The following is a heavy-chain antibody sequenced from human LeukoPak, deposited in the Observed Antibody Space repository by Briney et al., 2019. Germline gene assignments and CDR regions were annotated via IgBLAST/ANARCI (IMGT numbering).Heavy chain of an antibody. CDR3: AKDRRTTGTSLGDAFDI. CDR2: IGGSGGST. V-gene: IGHV3-23*01. J-gene: IGHJ3*02. CDR1: GFTFSSYA. D-gene: IGHD1-1*01. Sequence: GGSLRLSCAASGFTFSSYAMSWVRQAPGKGLEWVSAIGGSGGSTYYADSVKGRFTISRDNSKNTLYLQMNSLRAEDTAVYYCAKDRRTTGTSLGDAFDIWGQGTMVTVSS.